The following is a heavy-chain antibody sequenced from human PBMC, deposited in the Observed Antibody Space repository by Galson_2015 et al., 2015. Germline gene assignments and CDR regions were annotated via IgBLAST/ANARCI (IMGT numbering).Heavy chain of an antibody. D-gene: IGHD2-15*01. CDR3: AHRGKDMQDAFDV. Sequence: PALVKPTQTLTVTCTFTRFSLSSSGVGVGWIRQPPGMALECLALIYWDDDTRYSPSLKNRLTITKDTSKNQVVLTMTNMDPVDTATYYCAHRGKDMQDAFDVWGQGTMVTVSS. CDR1: RFSLSSSGVG. CDR2: IYWDDDT. J-gene: IGHJ3*01. V-gene: IGHV2-5*02.